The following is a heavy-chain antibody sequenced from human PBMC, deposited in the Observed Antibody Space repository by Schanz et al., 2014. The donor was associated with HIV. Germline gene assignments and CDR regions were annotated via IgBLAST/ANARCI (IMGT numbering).Heavy chain of an antibody. V-gene: IGHV3-23*04. J-gene: IGHJ4*02. Sequence: VQLVQSGGALVQPGRSVRLSCAASGFTFSSYAMHWVRQAPGKGLEWVSGISISGETTYYADSVKGRFTISRDNSKNTLYLQMNSLRVEDTAVYYCANEEVPNDYWGQGTLVTVSS. CDR2: ISISGETT. CDR3: ANEEVPNDY. CDR1: GFTFSSYA.